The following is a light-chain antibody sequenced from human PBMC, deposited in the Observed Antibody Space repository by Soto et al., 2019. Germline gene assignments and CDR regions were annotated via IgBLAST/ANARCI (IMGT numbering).Light chain of an antibody. CDR3: QQYYSPWT. CDR1: QSIVYSSNNKNY. V-gene: IGKV4-1*01. Sequence: DIVMTQSPDSLAVSLGERATINCKSSQSIVYSSNNKNYLAWYQQKPGQPPKLLIYWASTRESGVPDRFSGSGSGTDFTLTISSLQAEDVAVYYSQQYYSPWTFGPGTKVEIK. CDR2: WAS. J-gene: IGKJ1*01.